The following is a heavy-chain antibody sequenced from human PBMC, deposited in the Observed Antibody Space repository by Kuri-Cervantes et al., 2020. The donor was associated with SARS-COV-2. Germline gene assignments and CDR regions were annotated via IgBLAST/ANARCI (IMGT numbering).Heavy chain of an antibody. CDR2: ISSSGSTI. D-gene: IGHD3-9*01. CDR1: GFTFSSYE. CDR3: ARDIVNYDILTGYSHRAVGMDV. J-gene: IGHJ6*01. V-gene: IGHV3-48*03. Sequence: GESLKISCAASGFTFSSYEMNWVRQAPGKGLEWVSYISSSGSTIYYADSVKGRFTISRDNAKNSLYLQMNSLRAEDTAVYYCARDIVNYDILTGYSHRAVGMDVWGQGTTVTVSS.